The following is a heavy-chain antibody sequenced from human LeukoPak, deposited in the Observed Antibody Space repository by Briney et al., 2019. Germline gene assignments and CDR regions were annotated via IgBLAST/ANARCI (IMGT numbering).Heavy chain of an antibody. CDR3: VRGGFGHAMDV. J-gene: IGHJ6*02. CDR2: ISSSSSYI. V-gene: IGHV3-21*01. Sequence: KAGGSLRLSCAASGFTFSSYSMNWVRQAPGERLEWVSSISSSSSYIYYADSVKGRFTISRDDAKNSLFLQMTSLGAEDTAVYYCVRGGFGHAMDVWGQGTTVTVSS. D-gene: IGHD3-10*01. CDR1: GFTFSSYS.